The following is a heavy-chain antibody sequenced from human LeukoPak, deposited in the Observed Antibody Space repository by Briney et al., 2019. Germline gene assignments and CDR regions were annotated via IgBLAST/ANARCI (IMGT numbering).Heavy chain of an antibody. CDR3: AREADSSGW. Sequence: ASVKLSYKASGGTFSSYAISWLGQAPGHGHEWMGGIIPIFGTANYAQKFQGRVTNTTDESTSTAYMELSSLRSEDTAVYYCAREADSSGWWGQGTLVTVSS. J-gene: IGHJ4*02. CDR1: GGTFSSYA. D-gene: IGHD6-19*01. CDR2: IIPIFGTA. V-gene: IGHV1-69*05.